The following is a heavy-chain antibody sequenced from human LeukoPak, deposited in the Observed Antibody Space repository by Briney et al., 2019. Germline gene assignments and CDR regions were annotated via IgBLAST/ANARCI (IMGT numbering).Heavy chain of an antibody. Sequence: GGSLRLSCAASGFTFSSYGMHWVRQAPGKGLEWVAVIWYDGSNKYYADSVKGRFTISRDNSKNTLYLQMNSLRAEDTAVYYCAKHRENYGDSCLDDSWGQGTLVTVS. CDR3: AKHRENYGDSCLDDS. J-gene: IGHJ5*01. D-gene: IGHD4-17*01. CDR1: GFTFSSYG. V-gene: IGHV3-33*06. CDR2: IWYDGSNK.